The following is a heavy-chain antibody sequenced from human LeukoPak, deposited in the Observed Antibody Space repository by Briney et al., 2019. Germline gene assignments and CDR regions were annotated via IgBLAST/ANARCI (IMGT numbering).Heavy chain of an antibody. J-gene: IGHJ4*02. CDR3: ARDTYFDY. CDR1: GFTFSSYN. CDR2: ISGSSSYI. V-gene: IGHV3-21*01. Sequence: GGSLRLSCAGSGFTFSSYNMNWARQAPGKGLEWVSSISGSSSYIYYADSVKGRFTISRGNAKNSLYLQMNSLRAEDTAVYYCARDTYFDYWGQGTLVTVSS.